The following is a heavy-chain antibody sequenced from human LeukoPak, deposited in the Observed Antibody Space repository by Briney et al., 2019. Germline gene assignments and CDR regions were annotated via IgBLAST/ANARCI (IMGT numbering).Heavy chain of an antibody. CDR1: RFTFSSYA. J-gene: IGHJ3*02. V-gene: IGHV3-30-3*01. D-gene: IGHD6-13*01. CDR2: ISYDGSNK. CDR3: ARDTSYSSSLDI. Sequence: GGSLRLSCAASRFTFSSYAMHWVRQAPGKGLEWVAVISYDGSNKYYADSVKGRFTISRDNSKNTLYLQMNSLRAEDTAVYYCARDTSYSSSLDIWGQGTMVTVSS.